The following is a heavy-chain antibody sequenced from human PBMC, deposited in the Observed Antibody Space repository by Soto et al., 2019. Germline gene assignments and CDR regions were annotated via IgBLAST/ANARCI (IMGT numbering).Heavy chain of an antibody. D-gene: IGHD2-2*01. CDR2: ISGYNGNT. CDR1: GYTFRSYG. Sequence: QVQLVQSGPEVKKPGASVKVSCKATGYTFRSYGVTWVRQAPGQGLEWMGWISGYNGNTEYAQKLQGRVTMTTDTSTSTVYMELRSLGSADTAVYYCARARGVVPSGSAYYFDYWGQGTLVTVSS. V-gene: IGHV1-18*01. CDR3: ARARGVVPSGSAYYFDY. J-gene: IGHJ4*02.